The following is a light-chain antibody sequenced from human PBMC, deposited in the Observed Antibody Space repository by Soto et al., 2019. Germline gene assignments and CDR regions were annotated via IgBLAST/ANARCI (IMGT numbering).Light chain of an antibody. CDR3: GTWDSGLSAV. V-gene: IGLV1-51*01. CDR2: DNN. Sequence: QSVLTQPPSVSAAPGQKVTISCSGTSSNIGSNYVSWSQHLPGAAPKVLIYDNNKRSSGIPDRFSGSQSGTLATLDITGLQTGDEADYYCGTWDSGLSAVFGGGTKVTVL. CDR1: SSNIGSNY. J-gene: IGLJ2*01.